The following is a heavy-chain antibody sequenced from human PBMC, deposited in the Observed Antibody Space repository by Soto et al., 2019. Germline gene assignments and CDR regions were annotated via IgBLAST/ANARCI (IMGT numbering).Heavy chain of an antibody. CDR1: GFYISSYY. CDR3: ARDSREVAAEYYYYYGMDV. D-gene: IGHD6-19*01. Sequence: SETLSLTCTVSGFYISSYYWSWIRQPPGKGLEWIGYIYYSGSTNYNPSLKSRVTISVDTSKNQFSLKLSSVTAADTAVYYCARDSREVAAEYYYYYGMDVWGQGTTVTVSS. J-gene: IGHJ6*02. CDR2: IYYSGST. V-gene: IGHV4-59*01.